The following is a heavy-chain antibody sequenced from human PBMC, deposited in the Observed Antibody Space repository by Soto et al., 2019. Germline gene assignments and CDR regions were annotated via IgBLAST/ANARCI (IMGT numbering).Heavy chain of an antibody. Sequence: SGPTRVNPTQTLTLTCTFSGFSLSTRGMCVSWIRQPPGKALEWLALIDWDDDKYYSTSLKTRLTVSKDTSKNQVVLTMTNMDPVDTATYYCSRAPAGDCKNGMDVWGQGTTVTVSS. CDR2: IDWDDDK. J-gene: IGHJ6*02. CDR3: SRAPAGDCKNGMDV. D-gene: IGHD2-21*02. V-gene: IGHV2-70*01. CDR1: GFSLSTRGMC.